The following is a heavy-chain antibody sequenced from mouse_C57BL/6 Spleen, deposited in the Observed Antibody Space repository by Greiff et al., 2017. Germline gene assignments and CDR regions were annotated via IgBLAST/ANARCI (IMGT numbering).Heavy chain of an antibody. CDR1: GYTFTSYW. CDR2: IDPSDSYT. J-gene: IGHJ2*01. V-gene: IGHV1-50*01. Sequence: VQLQQPGAELVKPGASVKLSCKASGYTFTSYWMQWVKQRPGQGLEWIGEIDPSDSYTNYNQKFKGKATLTVDTSSSTAYMQLSSLTSEDSAVYYCANSFEYWGQGTTLTVSS. CDR3: ANSFEY.